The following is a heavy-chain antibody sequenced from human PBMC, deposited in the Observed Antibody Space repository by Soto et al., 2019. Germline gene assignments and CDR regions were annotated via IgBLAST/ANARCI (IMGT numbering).Heavy chain of an antibody. Sequence: PGGSLRLSCAASGFTFNTYGMHWVRQAPGKGLEWVSVIAYDGSNKYYADSVKGRFTISRDNSKNTLNLQMNSLRAEDTAVYYCAKDGGTGKYYEYWGQGTLVTVSS. CDR3: AKDGGTGKYYEY. CDR2: IAYDGSNK. V-gene: IGHV3-30*18. J-gene: IGHJ4*02. CDR1: GFTFNTYG. D-gene: IGHD1-1*01.